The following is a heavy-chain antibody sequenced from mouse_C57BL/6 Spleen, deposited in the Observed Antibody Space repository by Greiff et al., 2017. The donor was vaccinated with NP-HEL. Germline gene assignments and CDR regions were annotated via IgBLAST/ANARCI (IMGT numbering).Heavy chain of an antibody. D-gene: IGHD1-1*01. J-gene: IGHJ1*03. V-gene: IGHV2-5*01. CDR1: GFSLTSYG. CDR2: IWRGGST. Sequence: QVQLKESGPGLVQPSQSLSITCTVSGFSLTSYGVHWVRQSPGKGLEWLGVIWRGGSTDYNAAFMSRLSITKDNSKSQVFFKMNSLQADDTAIYYCAKNPLYYGSWYFDVWGTGTTVTVSS. CDR3: AKNPLYYGSWYFDV.